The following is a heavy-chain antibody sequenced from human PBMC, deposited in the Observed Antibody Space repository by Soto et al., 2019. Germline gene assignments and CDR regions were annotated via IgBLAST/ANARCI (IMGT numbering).Heavy chain of an antibody. Sequence: QVQLVESGGGVVQPGRSLRLSCAASGFTFSSYGMHWVRQAPGKGLEWVAVISYDGSNKYYADSVKGRFTISRDNSKNTLYLQMNSLRAEDTAVYYCAKDADRAIDYKVTQTSYGMDVWGQGTTVTVSS. CDR2: ISYDGSNK. J-gene: IGHJ6*02. CDR1: GFTFSSYG. D-gene: IGHD4-4*01. CDR3: AKDADRAIDYKVTQTSYGMDV. V-gene: IGHV3-30*18.